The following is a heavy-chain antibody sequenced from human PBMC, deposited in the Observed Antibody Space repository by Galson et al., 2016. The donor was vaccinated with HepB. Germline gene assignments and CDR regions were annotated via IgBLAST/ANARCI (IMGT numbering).Heavy chain of an antibody. D-gene: IGHD2-21*02. J-gene: IGHJ5*02. CDR2: MIPILDRP. CDR1: GGSSIAYT. CDR3: ARDDSYCGVDCYRHFVH. Sequence: SVKVSCKASGGSSIAYTISWLRQAPGQGLEWLGRMIPILDRPNYAQSFQDRLTITADKYTNTAYMELNSLISDDTAVYYCARDDSYCGVDCYRHFVHWGQGTRVTVSS. V-gene: IGHV1-69*08.